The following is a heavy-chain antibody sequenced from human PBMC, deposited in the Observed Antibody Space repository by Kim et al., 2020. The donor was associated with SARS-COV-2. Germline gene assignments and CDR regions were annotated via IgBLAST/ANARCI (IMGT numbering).Heavy chain of an antibody. V-gene: IGHV4-31*03. CDR2: IYYTGSS. D-gene: IGHD6-19*01. CDR3: AAYASGWYFFDV. J-gene: IGHJ4*02. Sequence: SETLSLTCTVSGGSISNGGHFWSWIRQYPGKGLQWIGYIYYTGSSYYNPSLKSRLNISVDTSKNEFSLTLNSVTAADTALYFCAAYASGWYFFDVWGQGSLVTVSS. CDR1: GGSISNGGHF.